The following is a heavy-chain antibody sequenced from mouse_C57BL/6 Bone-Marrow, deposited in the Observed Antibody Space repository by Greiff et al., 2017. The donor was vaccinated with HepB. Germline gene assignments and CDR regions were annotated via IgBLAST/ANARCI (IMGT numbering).Heavy chain of an antibody. V-gene: IGHV1-62-2*01. D-gene: IGHD1-1*01. J-gene: IGHJ1*03. CDR2: FYPGSGSI. CDR3: ARHEYYYGSSYWYFDV. CDR1: GYTFTEYT. Sequence: QVQLQQSGAELVKPGASVKLSCKASGYTFTEYTIHWVKQRSGQGLEWVGWFYPGSGSIKYNEKFKDKATLTANKSSSTVYMELSRLTSEDAAVYFCARHEYYYGSSYWYFDVWGTGTTVTVSS.